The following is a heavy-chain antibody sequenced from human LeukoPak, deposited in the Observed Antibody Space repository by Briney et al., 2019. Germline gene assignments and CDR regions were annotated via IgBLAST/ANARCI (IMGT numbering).Heavy chain of an antibody. CDR2: INWNGGST. CDR3: ARVRRAKRYSGSHESLDY. Sequence: GGTLRLSCAASGFTFDDYGMSWVRQAPGKGLEWVSGINWNGGSTGYADSVKGRFTISRDNAKNSLYLQMNSLRAEGTALYYCARVRRAKRYSGSHESLDYWGQGTLVTVSS. D-gene: IGHD1-26*01. J-gene: IGHJ4*02. CDR1: GFTFDDYG. V-gene: IGHV3-20*04.